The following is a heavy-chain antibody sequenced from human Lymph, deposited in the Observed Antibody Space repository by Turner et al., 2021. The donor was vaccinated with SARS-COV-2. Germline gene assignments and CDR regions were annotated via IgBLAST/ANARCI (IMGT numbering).Heavy chain of an antibody. V-gene: IGHV3-33*01. CDR3: ARDYLGYCTNGVCYPLGY. CDR2: IWYDGSNK. D-gene: IGHD2-8*01. J-gene: IGHJ4*02. CDR1: GFIFSSYG. Sequence: VQLVESGGGVVPPGRSLRLSCVASGFIFSSYGMHWVRQAPGKGLEWVAVIWYDGSNKYYADSVKGRFTISRDNSKNTLYLQMNSLRAEDTAVYYCARDYLGYCTNGVCYPLGYWGQGTLVTVSS.